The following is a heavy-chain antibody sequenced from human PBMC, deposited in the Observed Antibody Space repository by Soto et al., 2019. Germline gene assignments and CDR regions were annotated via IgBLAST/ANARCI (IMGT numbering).Heavy chain of an antibody. CDR1: GFVFSTYD. CDR2: IWYDGSQK. J-gene: IGHJ5*02. V-gene: IGHV3-33*01. Sequence: QVHLVESGGGVVQPGRSLRLSCEGSGFVFSTYDMHWVRQAPGKGLEWVAHIWYDGSQKFYADSVKGRLTISRDNSKNTVYLQMSSLRVEDTAVYYCPRPWNDDWFDPWGQGTLVTVSS. D-gene: IGHD1-1*01. CDR3: PRPWNDDWFDP.